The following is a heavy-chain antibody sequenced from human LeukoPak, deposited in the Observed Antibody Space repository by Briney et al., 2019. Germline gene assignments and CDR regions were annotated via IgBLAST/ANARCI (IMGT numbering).Heavy chain of an antibody. V-gene: IGHV1-69*05. CDR3: ASSPTYCGGDCYSFDY. J-gene: IGHJ4*02. D-gene: IGHD2-21*02. Sequence: ASVKVSCKASGGTFSSYAISWVRQAPGQGLEWMGGIIPIFGTANYAQKFQGRVTITTDESTSTAYMELSRLRSDDTAVYYCASSPTYCGGDCYSFDYWGQGTLVTVSS. CDR2: IIPIFGTA. CDR1: GGTFSSYA.